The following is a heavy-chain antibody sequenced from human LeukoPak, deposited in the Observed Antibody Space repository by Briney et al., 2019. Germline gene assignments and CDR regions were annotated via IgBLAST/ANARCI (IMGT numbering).Heavy chain of an antibody. CDR1: GGSISSSSYY. Sequence: PSETLSLTCTVSGGSISSSSYYWGWIRQPPGKGLEWIGRIYYSGSTYYNPSLKSRVTISVDTAKNQFSLKLSSVTAADTAVYYCASPKSYDFWRPDAFDIWGQGTMVTVSS. CDR3: ASPKSYDFWRPDAFDI. J-gene: IGHJ3*02. V-gene: IGHV4-39*01. CDR2: IYYSGST. D-gene: IGHD3-3*01.